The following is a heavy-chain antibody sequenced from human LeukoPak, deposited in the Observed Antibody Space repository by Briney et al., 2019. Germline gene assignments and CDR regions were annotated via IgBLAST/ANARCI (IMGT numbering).Heavy chain of an antibody. CDR1: AFTFSSYA. CDR2: IHGSSDTT. J-gene: IGHJ4*02. V-gene: IGHV3-23*01. Sequence: GGSLRLSCAASAFTFSSYAMSWVRQAPGKGLEWVSTIHGSSDTTYYADSVKGRSTISRDNSKNTLFLQMNSLRAEDTAVYYCARISGSRAWDFDYWGQGTLVTVSS. CDR3: ARISGSRAWDFDY. D-gene: IGHD1-26*01.